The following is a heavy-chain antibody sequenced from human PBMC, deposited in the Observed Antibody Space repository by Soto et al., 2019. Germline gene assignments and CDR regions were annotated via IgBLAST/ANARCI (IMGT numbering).Heavy chain of an antibody. CDR1: GFTFSSYG. Sequence: QVQLVESGGGVVQPGRSLRLSCAASGFTFSSYGMHWVRQAPGKGLEWVAVISYDGSNKYYADSVKGRFTISRDNSKNTLYLQMNSLRAEDTAVYYCAKGVRCSGGSCYLLAWWVYYYYYGMDVWGQGTTVTVSS. V-gene: IGHV3-30*18. CDR3: AKGVRCSGGSCYLLAWWVYYYYYGMDV. D-gene: IGHD2-15*01. J-gene: IGHJ6*02. CDR2: ISYDGSNK.